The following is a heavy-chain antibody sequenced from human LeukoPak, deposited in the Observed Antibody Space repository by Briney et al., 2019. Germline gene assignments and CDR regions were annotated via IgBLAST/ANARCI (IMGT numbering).Heavy chain of an antibody. CDR1: CLTFSSPW. Sequence: GALRLSCFGSCLTFSSPWVDWVRPSSGGGLVWVSRVNSDGSRTSYADSVKGRFTISRDNAKNTLYLQMNSLRAEDMAVYYCARERQYDMDVWGQGTTVTVSS. V-gene: IGHV3-74*01. CDR2: VNSDGSRT. CDR3: ARERQYDMDV. J-gene: IGHJ6*02.